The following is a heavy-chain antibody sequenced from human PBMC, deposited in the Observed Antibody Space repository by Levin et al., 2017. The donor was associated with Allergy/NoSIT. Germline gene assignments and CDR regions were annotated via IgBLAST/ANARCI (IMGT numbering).Heavy chain of an antibody. D-gene: IGHD3-22*01. CDR3: ANLGGDSSGYYFNWFDP. CDR2: ISGSGGST. V-gene: IGHV3-23*01. Sequence: GGSLRLSCAASGFTFSSYAMSWVRQAPGKGLEWVSAISGSGGSTYYADSVKGRFTISRDNSKNTLYLQMNSLRAEDTAVYYCANLGGDSSGYYFNWFDPWGQGTLVTVSS. CDR1: GFTFSSYA. J-gene: IGHJ5*02.